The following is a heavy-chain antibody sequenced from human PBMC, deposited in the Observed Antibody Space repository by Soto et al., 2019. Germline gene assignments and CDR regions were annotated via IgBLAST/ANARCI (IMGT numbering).Heavy chain of an antibody. D-gene: IGHD6-13*01. CDR3: AKEVAAAGFFNWFDP. Sequence: GGSLRLSXAASGFTFSSYAMSWVRQAPGKGLEWVSAISGSGGSTYYADSVKGRFTISRDNSKNTLYLQMNSLRAEDTAVYYCAKEVAAAGFFNWFDPWGQGTLVTVSS. CDR1: GFTFSSYA. J-gene: IGHJ5*02. CDR2: ISGSGGST. V-gene: IGHV3-23*01.